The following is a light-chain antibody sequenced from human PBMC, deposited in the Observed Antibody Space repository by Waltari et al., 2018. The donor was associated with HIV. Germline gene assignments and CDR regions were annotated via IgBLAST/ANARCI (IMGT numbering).Light chain of an antibody. CDR2: AAS. J-gene: IGKJ2*01. Sequence: DIQMTQSPSSLSASVGDTVTIPCRASQFISRYLSWYQQTPGNAPKLLIYAASSLQSGVPPRFSGSGSGTDFTLTISGLQSEDFATYYCQQSYTNPYTFGLGTQVDIK. CDR1: QFISRY. V-gene: IGKV1-39*01. CDR3: QQSYTNPYT.